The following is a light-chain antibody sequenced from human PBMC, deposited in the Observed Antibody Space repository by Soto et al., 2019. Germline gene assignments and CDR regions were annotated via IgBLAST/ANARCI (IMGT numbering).Light chain of an antibody. J-gene: IGKJ2*01. CDR1: QSVSRK. V-gene: IGKV3-15*01. CDR3: HQYDNRPPYNIWPPYT. CDR2: GAS. Sequence: EVVLTQSPATLSVSPGERVTLSCRASQSVSRKLAWYQQKVGQTPRLLIYGASTRAIGIPTRFTGSGSGTEFTLTITRLQSEDFAMYYCHQYDNRPPYNIWPPYTFGQGTKLEIK.